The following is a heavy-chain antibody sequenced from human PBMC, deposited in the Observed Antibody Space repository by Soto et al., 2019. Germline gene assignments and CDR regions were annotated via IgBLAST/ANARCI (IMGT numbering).Heavy chain of an antibody. D-gene: IGHD1-7*01. CDR1: GFTFSSYA. Sequence: GGSLRLSCAASGFTFSSYAMSWVRQAPGKGLEWVSAISGSGGSTYYADSVKGRFTISRDNSKNTLYLQMNSLRAEDTAVYYCAKASRNWNYDGPYYFDYWGQGTLVTVSS. V-gene: IGHV3-23*01. CDR2: ISGSGGST. J-gene: IGHJ4*02. CDR3: AKASRNWNYDGPYYFDY.